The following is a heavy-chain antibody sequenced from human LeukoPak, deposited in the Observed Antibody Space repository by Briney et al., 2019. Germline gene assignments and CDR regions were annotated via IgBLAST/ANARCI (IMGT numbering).Heavy chain of an antibody. CDR1: GGTFSSYA. V-gene: IGHV1-69*06. J-gene: IGHJ4*02. CDR3: ASDYRGYDFDY. D-gene: IGHD5-12*01. Sequence: SVKVSCKASGGTFSSYAISWVRQAPGQGLEWMGGIIPIFGTANYAQKFQGRVTITADKSTSTAYMELSSLRSEDTAVYYCASDYRGYDFDYWGQGTLVTVSS. CDR2: IIPIFGTA.